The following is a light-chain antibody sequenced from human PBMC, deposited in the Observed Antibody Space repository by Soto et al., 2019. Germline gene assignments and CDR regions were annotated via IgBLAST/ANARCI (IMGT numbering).Light chain of an antibody. Sequence: AIQLTQSPSSLSASVGDRVTITCRASQGVSSALAWYQQKPGKPPKVLIYDGSSLQSGVPLRFRGSGSGTDFTLTITGLQPEDFETYYCQHFQRDPFTYGQGTRLEIK. V-gene: IGKV1-13*02. CDR2: DGS. J-gene: IGKJ5*01. CDR1: QGVSSA. CDR3: QHFQRDPFT.